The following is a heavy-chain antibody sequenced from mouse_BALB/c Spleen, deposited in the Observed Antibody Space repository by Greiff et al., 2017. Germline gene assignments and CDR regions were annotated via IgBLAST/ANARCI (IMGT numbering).Heavy chain of an antibody. V-gene: IGHV1-69*01. Sequence: QVQLQQPGAELVMPGASVKMSCKASGYTFTDYWMHWVKQRPGQGLEWIGAIDTSDSYTSYNQKFKGKATLTVDESSSTAYMQLSSLTSEDSAVYYCASPTATVSFAYWGQGTLVTVSA. CDR2: IDTSDSYT. CDR1: GYTFTDYW. J-gene: IGHJ3*01. D-gene: IGHD1-2*01. CDR3: ASPTATVSFAY.